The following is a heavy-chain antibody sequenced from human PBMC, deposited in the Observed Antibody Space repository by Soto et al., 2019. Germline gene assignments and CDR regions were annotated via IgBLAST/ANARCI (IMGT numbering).Heavy chain of an antibody. Sequence: EMQLLESGGGLVKPGGSLRLSCAASGFTFSSYSMNWVRQAPGKGLEWVSSISSSSNYIYYADSVKGRFTISRDNAKNSLYLQMNSLRAEDTAVYYCARDLVGATIWGQGTLVTVSS. CDR1: GFTFSSYS. CDR3: ARDLVGATI. V-gene: IGHV3-21*01. D-gene: IGHD1-26*01. CDR2: ISSSSNYI. J-gene: IGHJ4*02.